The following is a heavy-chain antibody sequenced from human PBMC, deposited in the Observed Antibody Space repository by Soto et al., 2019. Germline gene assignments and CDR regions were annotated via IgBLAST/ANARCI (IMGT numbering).Heavy chain of an antibody. Sequence: PGGSLRLSCAASGFTFSSYSMNWVRQAPGKGLEWASSISSSSSYIYYADSVKGRFTISRDNAKNSLYLQMNSLRAEDTAVYYCARDPRMVVEGSHGMDVWGQGTTVTVSS. CDR2: ISSSSSYI. J-gene: IGHJ6*02. D-gene: IGHD2-15*01. CDR1: GFTFSSYS. V-gene: IGHV3-21*01. CDR3: ARDPRMVVEGSHGMDV.